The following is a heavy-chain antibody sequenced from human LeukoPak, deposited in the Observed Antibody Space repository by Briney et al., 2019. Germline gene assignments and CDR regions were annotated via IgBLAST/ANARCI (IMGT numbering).Heavy chain of an antibody. CDR3: ARVPTALLWFGELLTHFDY. V-gene: IGHV3-23*01. CDR2: ISGSGGST. D-gene: IGHD3-10*01. Sequence: PGGSLRLSCAASGFTFSSYAMSWVRQAPGKGLEWVSAISGSGGSTYYADSVKGRFTISRDNSKNTLSLQMNSLRAEDTAVYYCARVPTALLWFGELLTHFDYWGQGTLVTVSS. J-gene: IGHJ4*02. CDR1: GFTFSSYA.